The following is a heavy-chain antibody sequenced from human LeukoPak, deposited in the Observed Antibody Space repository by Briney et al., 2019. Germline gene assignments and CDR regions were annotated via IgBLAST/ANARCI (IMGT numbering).Heavy chain of an antibody. D-gene: IGHD5-12*01. CDR1: GFTFSSYG. CDR2: ISYDGSNK. CDR3: AKVIGGYDSRAFDI. V-gene: IGHV3-30*18. Sequence: GRSLRLSCAASGFTFSSYGMHWVRQAPGKGLEWVAVISYDGSNKYYADSVKGRFTISRDNSKNTLYLQMNSLRAEDTAVYYCAKVIGGYDSRAFDIWGQGTMVTVSS. J-gene: IGHJ3*02.